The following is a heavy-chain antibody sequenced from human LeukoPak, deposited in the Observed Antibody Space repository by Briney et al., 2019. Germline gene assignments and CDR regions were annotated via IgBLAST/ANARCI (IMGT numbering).Heavy chain of an antibody. CDR3: AKEAAERRGSGSYYAIYYYYMDV. J-gene: IGHJ6*03. Sequence: PGGSLRLSCAASGFTFSSYGMHWVRQAPGKGLEWVAFIRYDGSNKYYADSVKGRFTISRDNSKNTLYLQMNSLRAEDTAVYYCAKEAAERRGSGSYYAIYYYYMDVWGKGTTVTISS. V-gene: IGHV3-30*02. CDR1: GFTFSSYG. CDR2: IRYDGSNK. D-gene: IGHD3-10*01.